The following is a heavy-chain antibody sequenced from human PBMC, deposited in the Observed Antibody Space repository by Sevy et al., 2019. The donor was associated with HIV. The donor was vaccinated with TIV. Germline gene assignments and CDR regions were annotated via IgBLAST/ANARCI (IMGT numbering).Heavy chain of an antibody. J-gene: IGHJ1*01. D-gene: IGHD1-26*01. CDR3: ARGENDDEFFQY. CDR2: IYSGSVT. Sequence: GGSLRLSCAASGFTVSGNYMSWIRQAPGKGLEWVSIIYSGSVTYYADSVKGRFTVSRDNSRNILSLEMSSLRRDDTAVYYCARGENDDEFFQYWGQGTLVTVSS. CDR1: GFTVSGNY. V-gene: IGHV3-66*02.